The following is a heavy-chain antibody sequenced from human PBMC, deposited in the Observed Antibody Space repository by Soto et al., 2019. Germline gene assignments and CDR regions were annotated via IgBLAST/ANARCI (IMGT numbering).Heavy chain of an antibody. Sequence: TLSLTCTVSGGSISSGGYYWSWIRQHPGKGLEWIGYIYYSGSTYYNPSLKSRVTISVDTSKNQFSLKLSSVTAADTAVYYCARDLGTYSSSEYGMDVWGQGTTVTVSS. CDR3: ARDLGTYSSSEYGMDV. CDR1: GGSISSGGYY. CDR2: IYYSGST. D-gene: IGHD6-6*01. J-gene: IGHJ6*02. V-gene: IGHV4-31*03.